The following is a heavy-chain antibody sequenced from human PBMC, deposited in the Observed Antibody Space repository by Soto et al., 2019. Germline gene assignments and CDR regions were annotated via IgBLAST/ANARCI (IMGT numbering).Heavy chain of an antibody. V-gene: IGHV3-9*01. D-gene: IGHD4-17*01. J-gene: IGHJ4*02. Sequence: PGGSLRLSCAASGFTLDDYAMHWVRQAPGKGLEWVSGISWNSGSIGYADSVKGRFTISRDNAKNSLYLQMNSLRAEDTALYYCAKDIATTPRYFDYWGQGTLVTVSS. CDR3: AKDIATTPRYFDY. CDR2: ISWNSGSI. CDR1: GFTLDDYA.